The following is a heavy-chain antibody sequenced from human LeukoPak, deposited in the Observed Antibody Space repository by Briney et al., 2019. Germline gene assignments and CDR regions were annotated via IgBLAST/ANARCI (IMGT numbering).Heavy chain of an antibody. CDR1: GYTFSGYY. J-gene: IGHJ4*02. V-gene: IGHV1-2*02. CDR3: ARDPVDTAMVTGGY. CDR2: INPNSGGT. D-gene: IGHD5-18*01. Sequence: ASVKVSCKASGYTFSGYYMHWVRQAPGQGLEWMGWINPNSGGTKYAQKFQGRVTMTRDTSISTVYMELSRLRSDDTAVYYCARDPVDTAMVTGGYWGQGTLVTVSS.